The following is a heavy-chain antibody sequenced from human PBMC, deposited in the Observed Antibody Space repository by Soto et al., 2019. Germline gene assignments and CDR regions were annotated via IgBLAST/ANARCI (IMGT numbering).Heavy chain of an antibody. Sequence: QVQLQESGPGLVKPSGTLSLTCAVSGGSIRSNNWWSWVRQPPGKGLEWIGEIFHSGSTHYNPSLKTLVTISVDKAKNQFSLKLSSVTAADTAVYYCARVYSGSYSDYWGQGTLVTVSS. CDR2: IFHSGST. V-gene: IGHV4-4*02. CDR3: ARVYSGSYSDY. CDR1: GGSIRSNNW. J-gene: IGHJ4*02. D-gene: IGHD1-26*01.